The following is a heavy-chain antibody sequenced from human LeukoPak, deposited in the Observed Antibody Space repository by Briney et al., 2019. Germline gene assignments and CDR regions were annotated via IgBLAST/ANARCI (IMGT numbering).Heavy chain of an antibody. J-gene: IGHJ4*02. CDR2: INPNSGGT. CDR3: ARGRGSTSSNFDY. D-gene: IGHD2-2*01. CDR1: GYTFTGYY. Sequence: ASVKVSCKASGYTFTGYYMHWVRRAPGQGLEWMGWINPNSGGTNYAQKFQGRVTMTRDTSISTAYMELSRLRSDDTAVYYCARGRGSTSSNFDYWGQGTLVTVSS. V-gene: IGHV1-2*02.